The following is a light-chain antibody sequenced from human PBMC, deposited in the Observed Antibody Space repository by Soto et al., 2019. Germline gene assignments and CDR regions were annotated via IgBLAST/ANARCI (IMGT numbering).Light chain of an antibody. V-gene: IGLV2-14*01. J-gene: IGLJ1*01. CDR1: SSDVGGYNY. CDR2: EVS. Sequence: QSALTQPASVSGSPGQSITISCTGTSSDVGGYNYVSWYQLHPGKAPKLMIYEVSNRPSGISNRFSASKSGNTASLTISGLQAEDEADYYCFSYTSSTAYVLGTGTKVTVL. CDR3: FSYTSSTAYV.